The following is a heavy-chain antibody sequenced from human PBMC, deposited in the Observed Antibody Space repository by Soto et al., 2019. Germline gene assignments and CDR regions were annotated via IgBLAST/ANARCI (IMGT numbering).Heavy chain of an antibody. CDR3: ARLKGYCSGGTCYPHGMDV. Sequence: QVQLVESGGGVVQPGRSLRLSCAASGFTFSSYGMHWVRQAPGKGLEWVAVIWYDGSNQYYADSVKGRFTISRDNSKNXLXXQMNSLRAEDTAVYYCARLKGYCSGGTCYPHGMDVWGQGTTVTVSS. J-gene: IGHJ6*02. CDR1: GFTFSSYG. V-gene: IGHV3-33*01. D-gene: IGHD2-15*01. CDR2: IWYDGSNQ.